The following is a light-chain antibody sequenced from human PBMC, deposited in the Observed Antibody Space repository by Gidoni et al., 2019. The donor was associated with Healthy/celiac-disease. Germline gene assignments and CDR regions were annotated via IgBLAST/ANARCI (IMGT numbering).Light chain of an antibody. V-gene: IGKV4-1*01. J-gene: IGKJ4*01. CDR3: QQYYSTPLT. Sequence: DLVMTQSPDSLAVSLGERATINCKSSQSVLYSSNNKNYLAWYQQKPGQPPKLLIYWASTRESGVPDRCSGSGSGTDFTLTISSRQAEDVAVYYCQQYYSTPLTFGGXTKVEIK. CDR1: QSVLYSSNNKNY. CDR2: WAS.